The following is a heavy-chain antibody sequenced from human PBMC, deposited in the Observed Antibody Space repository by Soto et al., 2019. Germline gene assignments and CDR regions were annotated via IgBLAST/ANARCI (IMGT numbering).Heavy chain of an antibody. V-gene: IGHV3-49*04. CDR2: IRSKAYGGTT. CDR3: TRDRLEGYCTNGVCYSFDY. CDR1: GFTFGDYA. D-gene: IGHD2-8*01. Sequence: PVGSLRLSCTASGFTFGDYAMSWVRQAPGKGLEWVGFIRSKAYGGTTESAASVEGRFTISRDDSKSIAYLQMNSLKTEDTAVYYCTRDRLEGYCTNGVCYSFDYWGQGTLVTVSS. J-gene: IGHJ4*02.